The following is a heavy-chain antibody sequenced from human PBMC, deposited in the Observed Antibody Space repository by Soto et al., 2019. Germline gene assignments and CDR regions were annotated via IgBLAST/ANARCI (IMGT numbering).Heavy chain of an antibody. J-gene: IGHJ4*02. CDR1: GGSFSGYY. V-gene: IGHV4-34*01. CDR3: ARKVAGTKFDY. D-gene: IGHD6-19*01. Sequence: SETLSLTCAVYGGSFSGYYWSWIRQPPGKGLEWIGEINHSGSTNYNPSLKSRVTISVDTSKNQFSLKLSSVTAADTAVYYCARKVAGTKFDYWGQGTLVTVS. CDR2: INHSGST.